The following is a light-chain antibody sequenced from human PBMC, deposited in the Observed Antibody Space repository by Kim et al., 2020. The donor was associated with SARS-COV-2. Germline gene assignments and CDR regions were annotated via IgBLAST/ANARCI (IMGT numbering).Light chain of an antibody. CDR3: QSYDTTALWV. CDR2: ENT. V-gene: IGLV6-57*01. Sequence: NFMLTQPPSVSESPGKTVTISCTRSSGSIASNYVQWYQQRPGSTPTTVIYENTHRVSSVPARFSASIDSSSNSASLTIYGLKTDDEADYYCQSYDTTALWVFGGGTQLTVL. J-gene: IGLJ3*02. CDR1: SGSIASNY.